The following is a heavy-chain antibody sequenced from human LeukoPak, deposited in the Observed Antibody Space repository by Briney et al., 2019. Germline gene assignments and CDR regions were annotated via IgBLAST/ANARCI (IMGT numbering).Heavy chain of an antibody. D-gene: IGHD5-24*01. Sequence: SETLSLTCTVSGGSISSGSYYWSWIRQAAGKGLEWIGRIYTSGSTNYNPSLKSRVTISVDTSKNQFSLKLSSVTAADTAVYYCARLVGSRDGYNSGAFDIWGQGTMVTVSS. CDR1: GGSISSGSYY. CDR2: IYTSGST. CDR3: ARLVGSRDGYNSGAFDI. V-gene: IGHV4-61*02. J-gene: IGHJ3*02.